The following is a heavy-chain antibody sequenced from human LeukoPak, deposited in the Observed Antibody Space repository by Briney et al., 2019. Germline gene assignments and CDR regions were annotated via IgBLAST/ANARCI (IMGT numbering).Heavy chain of an antibody. CDR1: GFTFSSYS. J-gene: IGHJ4*02. Sequence: PGGSLRLSCAASGFTFSSYSMNWVRQAPGKGLEWVSSISSSSSYIYYADSVKGRFTISRDNSKNTLYLQMNSLRAEDTAVYYCAKDRDRGSGWYDYWGQGTLVTVSS. D-gene: IGHD6-19*01. V-gene: IGHV3-21*04. CDR3: AKDRDRGSGWYDY. CDR2: ISSSSSYI.